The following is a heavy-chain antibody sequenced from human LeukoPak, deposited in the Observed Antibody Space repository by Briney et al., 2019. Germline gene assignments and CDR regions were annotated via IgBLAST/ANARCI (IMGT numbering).Heavy chain of an antibody. D-gene: IGHD2-21*02. Sequence: PGGSLRLSCAGSAFTFATYWMHWVRQAPGKGLVWVSRISTDGIYKTYADSVKGRFTISRDNARNTLFLQMDSLRAEDTAVYYCVRGTSRENGYGGDDPYWGQGTLVIVSP. J-gene: IGHJ4*02. CDR3: VRGTSRENGYGGDDPY. CDR2: ISTDGIYK. CDR1: AFTFATYW. V-gene: IGHV3-74*03.